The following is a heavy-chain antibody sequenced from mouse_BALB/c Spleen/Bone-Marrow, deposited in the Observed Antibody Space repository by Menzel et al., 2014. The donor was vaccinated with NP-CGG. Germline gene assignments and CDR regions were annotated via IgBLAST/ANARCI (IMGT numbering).Heavy chain of an antibody. Sequence: DVKLVESGGGLVQPGGSLKLSCATSGSTFSDYYMYWVRQTPEKRLEWVAYISNGGGSTYYQDTVKGRFTISRDNAKNTLYLQMSRLKSEDTAMYYSASTYYGNPFAYWGQGALVTVSA. J-gene: IGHJ3*01. CDR3: ASTYYGNPFAY. CDR1: GSTFSDYY. V-gene: IGHV5-12*02. D-gene: IGHD2-10*01. CDR2: ISNGGGST.